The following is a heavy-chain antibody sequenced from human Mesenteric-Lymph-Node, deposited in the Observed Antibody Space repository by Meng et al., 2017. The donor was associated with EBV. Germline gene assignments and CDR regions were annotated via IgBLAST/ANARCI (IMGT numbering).Heavy chain of an antibody. CDR3: ARGGLDGSGRTWFDP. J-gene: IGHJ5*02. Sequence: RLQLQDSCPGLVKATMTLALPCTVSGGSIRSSSYYWGWIRQPPGKGLEWIGSIYYSGSTYYNPSLKSRVTISVDTSKNQFSLKLSSVTAADTAVYYCARGGLDGSGRTWFDPWGQGTLVTVSS. V-gene: IGHV4-39*06. D-gene: IGHD3-10*01. CDR2: IYYSGST. CDR1: GGSIRSSSYY.